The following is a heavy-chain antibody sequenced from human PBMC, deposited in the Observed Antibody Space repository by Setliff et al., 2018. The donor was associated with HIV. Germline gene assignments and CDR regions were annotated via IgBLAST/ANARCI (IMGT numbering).Heavy chain of an antibody. CDR1: GGSFGDYY. CDR2: INHSGST. D-gene: IGHD3-10*01. J-gene: IGHJ6*02. CDR3: ARVRGRYYYHYAMDV. Sequence: ASETLSLTCAVYGGSFGDYYWSWIRQPPGKGLEWIGEINHSGSTNYNPSLKSRVTISVDTFKNQFSLKLSSVTASDTAVYYCARVRGRYYYHYAMDVWGQGTTVTVSS. V-gene: IGHV4-34*01.